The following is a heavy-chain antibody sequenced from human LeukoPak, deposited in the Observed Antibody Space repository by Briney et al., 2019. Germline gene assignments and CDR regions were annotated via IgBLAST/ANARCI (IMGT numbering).Heavy chain of an antibody. J-gene: IGHJ3*02. CDR2: IWYDGSNK. CDR1: GFTFSSYG. Sequence: GGSLRLSCAASGFTFSSYGMHWVRQAPGKGLEWVAVIWYDGSNKYYADSVKGRFTISRDNSKNTLYLQMNSLRAEDTAVYYCARVREVVAATGAFDIWGQGTMVTVSS. D-gene: IGHD2-15*01. V-gene: IGHV3-33*01. CDR3: ARVREVVAATGAFDI.